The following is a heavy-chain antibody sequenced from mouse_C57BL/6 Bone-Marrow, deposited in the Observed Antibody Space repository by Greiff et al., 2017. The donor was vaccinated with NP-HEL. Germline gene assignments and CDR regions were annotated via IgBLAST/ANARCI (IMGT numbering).Heavy chain of an antibody. J-gene: IGHJ2*01. Sequence: DVKLQESGPGLVKPSQSLSLTCSVTGYSITSGYYWNWIRQFPGNKLEWMGYISYDGSNNYNPSLKNRISITRDTSKNQFFLKLNSVTTEDTATYYCARDLTTVVDYWGQGTTLTVSS. D-gene: IGHD1-1*01. CDR3: ARDLTTVVDY. V-gene: IGHV3-6*01. CDR1: GYSITSGYY. CDR2: ISYDGSN.